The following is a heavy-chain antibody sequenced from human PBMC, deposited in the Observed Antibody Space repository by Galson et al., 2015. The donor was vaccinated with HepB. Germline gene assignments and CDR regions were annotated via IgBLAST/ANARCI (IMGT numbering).Heavy chain of an antibody. CDR3: ARDPAYGDYGGAFDI. CDR1: GYMFSSYP. Sequence: SVKVSCKVSGYMFSSYPMNWVRQAPGQGLEWMGWINTNTGNPTYAQGFTGRFVFSLDTSVITAYLQISSLKAEDTAVYYCARDPAYGDYGGAFDIWGQGTKVTVSS. J-gene: IGHJ3*02. V-gene: IGHV7-4-1*02. CDR2: INTNTGNP. D-gene: IGHD4-17*01.